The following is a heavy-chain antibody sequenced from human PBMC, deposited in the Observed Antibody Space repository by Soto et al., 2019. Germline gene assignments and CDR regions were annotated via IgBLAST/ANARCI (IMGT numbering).Heavy chain of an antibody. Sequence: QVQLVQSGAEVKKPGASVKVSCKASGYTFTSYGISWVRQAPGQGLEWMGWISAYNGNTNYAQQLQGRVPMTTDTSASTACMERRCLSFADTDVYYSATDARITMVRGVITPYWYFDLWGSGTLVTVSS. CDR1: GYTFTSYG. D-gene: IGHD3-10*01. J-gene: IGHJ2*01. V-gene: IGHV1-18*01. CDR2: ISAYNGNT. CDR3: ATDARITMVRGVITPYWYFDL.